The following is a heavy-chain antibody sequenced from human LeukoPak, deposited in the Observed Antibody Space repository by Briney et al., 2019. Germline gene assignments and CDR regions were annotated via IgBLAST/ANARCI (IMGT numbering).Heavy chain of an antibody. CDR2: IYHSGST. Sequence: SGTLSLTCTVSGYSISSGYYWGWIRQPPGKGLEWIGSIYHSGSTYYNPSLKSRVTISVDTSKNQFSLKLSSVTAADTAVYYCARVRITMIVGYYYMDVWSKGTTVTVSS. D-gene: IGHD3-22*01. V-gene: IGHV4-38-2*02. CDR3: ARVRITMIVGYYYMDV. CDR1: GYSISSGYY. J-gene: IGHJ6*03.